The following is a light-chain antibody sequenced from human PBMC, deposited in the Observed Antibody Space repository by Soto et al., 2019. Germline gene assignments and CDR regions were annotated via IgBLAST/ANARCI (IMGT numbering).Light chain of an antibody. CDR1: SSDVGGYNY. J-gene: IGLJ1*01. CDR3: SSYTSSSTLYV. Sequence: LTQPASVSGSPGQSITISCTGTSSDVGGYNYVSWYQQHPGKAPKLMIYEVSNRPSGVSNRFSGSKSGNMASLTISGLQAEDEADYYCSSYTSSSTLYVFGTGTKVTVL. CDR2: EVS. V-gene: IGLV2-14*01.